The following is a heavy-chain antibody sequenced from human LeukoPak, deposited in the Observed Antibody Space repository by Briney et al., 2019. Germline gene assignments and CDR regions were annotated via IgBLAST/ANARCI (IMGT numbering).Heavy chain of an antibody. J-gene: IGHJ6*03. CDR2: ILYDGSNK. Sequence: GGSLRLSCAASGFTFSSYAMHWVRQAPGKGLEWVAVILYDGSNKYYAASVKGRFTISRDNAKRTLYLQMNSLRAEDTAVYYCARDGGSYSHYYYMDVWGKGTTVTVSS. D-gene: IGHD1-26*01. CDR1: GFTFSSYA. CDR3: ARDGGSYSHYYYMDV. V-gene: IGHV3-30-3*01.